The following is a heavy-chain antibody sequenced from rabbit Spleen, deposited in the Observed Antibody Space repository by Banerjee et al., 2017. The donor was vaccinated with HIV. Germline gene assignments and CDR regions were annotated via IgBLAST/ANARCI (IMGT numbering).Heavy chain of an antibody. V-gene: IGHV1S40*01. CDR1: GVSFSSNSY. Sequence: QSLEESGGDLVKPGASLTLTCTASGVSFSSNSYMCWVRQAPGKGLEWIGCIDPVFGATYYASWAKGRFTISKTSSTTVTLQMTSLTAADTATYFCARDGAGGSYFALWGPGTLVTVS. CDR3: ARDGAGGSYFAL. CDR2: IDPVFGAT. D-gene: IGHD8-1*01. J-gene: IGHJ4*01.